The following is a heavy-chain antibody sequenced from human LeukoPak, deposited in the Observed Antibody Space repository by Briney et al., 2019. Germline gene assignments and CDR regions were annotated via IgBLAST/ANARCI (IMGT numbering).Heavy chain of an antibody. Sequence: GGSLRLSCAASGFTFSDYSMNWVRQAPGKGLEWVSSISSSSSNIYYADSVEGRFTISRDNAKNSLYLEMNSLRAEDTAVYYCARACARTNCYTEDWGQGTLVTVSS. CDR3: ARACARTNCYTED. J-gene: IGHJ4*02. CDR2: ISSSSSNI. D-gene: IGHD2-2*01. CDR1: GFTFSDYS. V-gene: IGHV3-21*01.